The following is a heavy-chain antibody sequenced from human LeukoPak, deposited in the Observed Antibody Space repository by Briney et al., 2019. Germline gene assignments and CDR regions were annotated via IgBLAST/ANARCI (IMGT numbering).Heavy chain of an antibody. Sequence: TGGSLRLSCAASGFVVSSNYMSWVRQAPGKGLEWVSVVYSGGDRYYTDSVKGRFTISRDNSENTLYLQMNSLRAEDTAVYFCAGGGDFDYWGQGILVTVSA. J-gene: IGHJ4*02. CDR1: GFVVSSNY. D-gene: IGHD3-16*01. CDR3: AGGGDFDY. V-gene: IGHV3-66*01. CDR2: VYSGGDR.